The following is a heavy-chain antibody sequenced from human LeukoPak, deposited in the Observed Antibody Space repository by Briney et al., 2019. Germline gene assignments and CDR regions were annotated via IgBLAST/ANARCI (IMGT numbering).Heavy chain of an antibody. V-gene: IGHV3-30*18. D-gene: IGHD5-18*01. CDR2: ISYDGSNK. Sequence: GGSLRLSCAASGFTFSSYGMHWVRQAPGKGLEWVAVISYDGSNKYYADSVEGRFTISRDNSKNTLYLQMNSLRAEDTAVYYCAKEEYSYGYQIDYWGQGTLVTVSS. CDR1: GFTFSSYG. CDR3: AKEEYSYGYQIDY. J-gene: IGHJ4*02.